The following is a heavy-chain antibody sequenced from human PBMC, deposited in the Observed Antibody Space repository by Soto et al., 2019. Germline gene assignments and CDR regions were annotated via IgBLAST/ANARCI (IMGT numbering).Heavy chain of an antibody. CDR3: TQIYGSGSWGWYFHS. CDR1: GFSLTTTGVG. D-gene: IGHD1-26*01. CDR2: VFWDDGE. J-gene: IGHJ4*02. V-gene: IGHV2-5*02. Sequence: QITLRESGPSLVKPTETLTLTCTFSGFSLTTTGVGVGWIRQPPGKALAWLAVVFWDDGERYSPSLKSRVTIAKDTSKNQVVLTMTNMDPVDTATYYCTQIYGSGSWGWYFHSWGQGTLVTVSS.